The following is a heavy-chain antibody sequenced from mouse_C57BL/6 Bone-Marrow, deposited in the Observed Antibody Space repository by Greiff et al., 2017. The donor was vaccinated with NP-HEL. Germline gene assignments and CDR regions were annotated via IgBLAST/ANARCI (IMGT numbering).Heavy chain of an antibody. Sequence: VQLQQPGAELVKPGASVKLSCKASGYTFTSYWMQWVKQRPGQGLEWIGEIDPSVSYTNYNQKFKGKATLTVDTSSSTAYMQLSSLTSEDSAVYYCARGDAFAYWGQGTLVTVSA. CDR3: ARGDAFAY. V-gene: IGHV1-50*01. CDR2: IDPSVSYT. CDR1: GYTFTSYW. D-gene: IGHD3-3*01. J-gene: IGHJ3*01.